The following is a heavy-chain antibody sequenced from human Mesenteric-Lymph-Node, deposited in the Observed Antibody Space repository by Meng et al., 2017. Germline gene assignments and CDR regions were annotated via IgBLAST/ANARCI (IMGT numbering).Heavy chain of an antibody. J-gene: IGHJ4*02. Sequence: ASVKVSCKASGYTFTDYYMHWVRQAPGQGLEWMGWINPKSGGTNSEQKFQGRVTMTRDTSISTAYMELSRLRSDDTAVYYCARDLPYTFWGQGTLVTVSS. V-gene: IGHV1-2*02. CDR2: INPKSGGT. CDR3: ARDLPYTF. D-gene: IGHD3-16*01. CDR1: GYTFTDYY.